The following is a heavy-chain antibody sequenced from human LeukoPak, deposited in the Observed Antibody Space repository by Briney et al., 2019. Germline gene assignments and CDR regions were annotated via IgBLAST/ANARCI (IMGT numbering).Heavy chain of an antibody. V-gene: IGHV3-33*01. CDR1: GFTFSNYG. CDR3: ARDARQSYCSSTSCYAHYYYYGMDV. J-gene: IGHJ6*02. Sequence: GGSLRLSCAASGFTFSNYGMHWVRQAPGQGLEWVAVIWHDGRNKYYADPVKGRFTISRDDAKNTLYLQMNSLRAEDTAVYYCARDARQSYCSSTSCYAHYYYYGMDVWGQGTTVTVSS. CDR2: IWHDGRNK. D-gene: IGHD2-2*01.